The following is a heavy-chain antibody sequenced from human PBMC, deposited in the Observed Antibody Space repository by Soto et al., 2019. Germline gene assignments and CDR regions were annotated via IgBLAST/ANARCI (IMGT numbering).Heavy chain of an antibody. Sequence: LRLSCAASGFTFSDYYMTWIRQAPGKGLEWVSYIDNSGTIKYYADSVKGRFTISRDNTKNSLSLQMNSLGAEDTAIYYCARIEGDCSGGSCYSGGFDYWGQGALVTVSS. J-gene: IGHJ4*02. D-gene: IGHD2-15*01. CDR1: GFTFSDYY. CDR3: ARIEGDCSGGSCYSGGFDY. CDR2: IDNSGTIK. V-gene: IGHV3-11*01.